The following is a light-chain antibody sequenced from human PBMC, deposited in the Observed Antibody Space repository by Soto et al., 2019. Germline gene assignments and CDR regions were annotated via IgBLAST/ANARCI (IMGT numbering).Light chain of an antibody. Sequence: EIVLTQSPGTLFLSPGERATLSCRASQSVSSTYLAWYQQKPGQAPRLLIYRASSRATGIPDRFSGSGSGTDFTLTISRLEPEDFAVYYCQQYGSSQGWTFGQGTKVEIK. J-gene: IGKJ1*01. CDR1: QSVSSTY. CDR3: QQYGSSQGWT. CDR2: RAS. V-gene: IGKV3-20*01.